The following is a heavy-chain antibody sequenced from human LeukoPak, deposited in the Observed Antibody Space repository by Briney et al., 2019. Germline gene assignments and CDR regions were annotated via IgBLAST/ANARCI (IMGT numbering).Heavy chain of an antibody. Sequence: PGGALRHSCVISGFGSSDSYMTWIPQTPGKGREWLAYIIGSGSDIYYADSVKGRFTISRDNSKDTLYLQMNSLRAEDTAVYYCAKDGRYFDWNPRYFDYWGQGTLVTVSS. D-gene: IGHD3-9*01. J-gene: IGHJ4*02. CDR3: AKDGRYFDWNPRYFDY. V-gene: IGHV3-11*04. CDR2: IIGSGSDI. CDR1: GFGSSDSY.